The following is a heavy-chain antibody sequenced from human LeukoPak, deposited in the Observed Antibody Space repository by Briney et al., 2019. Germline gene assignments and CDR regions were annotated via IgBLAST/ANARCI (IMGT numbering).Heavy chain of an antibody. D-gene: IGHD5-12*01. CDR1: GVSISSSSYY. CDR3: AREEWLRCLDY. V-gene: IGHV4-39*07. CDR2: IYYSGST. J-gene: IGHJ4*02. Sequence: SETLSLTCTVSGVSISSSSYYWGWIRQPPGKGLEWIGSIYYSGSTYYNPSLKSRITPSLKSRLTISVDTAKNQFSLNLSSVTAADTAVYYCAREEWLRCLDYWGQGTLVTVSS.